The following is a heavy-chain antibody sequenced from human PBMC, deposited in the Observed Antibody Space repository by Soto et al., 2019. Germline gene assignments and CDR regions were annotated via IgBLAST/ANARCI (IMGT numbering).Heavy chain of an antibody. V-gene: IGHV4-39*07. D-gene: IGHD6-13*01. CDR1: GGSISSGGYY. Sequence: SETLSLTCTVSGGSISSGGYYWSWIRQPPGKGLEWIGEINHSGSTNYNPSLKSRVTISVDTSKNQFSLKLSSVTAADTAVYYCARGRAAAGGGSYWYYYYYGMDVWGQGTTVTVSS. CDR2: INHSGST. CDR3: ARGRAAAGGGSYWYYYYYGMDV. J-gene: IGHJ6*02.